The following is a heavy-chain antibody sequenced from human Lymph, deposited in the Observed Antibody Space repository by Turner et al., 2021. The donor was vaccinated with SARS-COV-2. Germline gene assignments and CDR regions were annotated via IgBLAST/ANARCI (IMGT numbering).Heavy chain of an antibody. V-gene: IGHV3-30*04. J-gene: IGHJ4*02. CDR1: GVTFSSYA. CDR3: ARDRDSSGWVDY. CDR2: ISYDGSDK. Sequence: QVQLVESGGGVVQPGRCLRLSCAASGVTFSSYAMHWVRQAPGKGLEWVAFISYDGSDKYYADSVKGRFTFSRDNSKNTLYLQMNSLRAEDTAVYYCARDRDSSGWVDYWGQGTLVTVSS. D-gene: IGHD3-22*01.